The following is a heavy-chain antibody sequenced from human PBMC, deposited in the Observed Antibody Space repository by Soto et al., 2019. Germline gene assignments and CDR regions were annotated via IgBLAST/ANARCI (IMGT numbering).Heavy chain of an antibody. Sequence: QVQLQESGPGLVKPSQTLSLTCTVSGDSVSGGDSYWSWIHQPPGKALEWIGYTSFSGYTSYTPSIKSRVTISVDMSKSQFSLRLTSVTAAEPAIYYCVRGGNPYHYAASGPGTFDKWGQGTLVSVSS. CDR1: GDSVSGGDSY. CDR3: VRGGNPYHYAASGPGTFDK. V-gene: IGHV4-30-4*01. CDR2: TSFSGYT. D-gene: IGHD3-10*01. J-gene: IGHJ4*02.